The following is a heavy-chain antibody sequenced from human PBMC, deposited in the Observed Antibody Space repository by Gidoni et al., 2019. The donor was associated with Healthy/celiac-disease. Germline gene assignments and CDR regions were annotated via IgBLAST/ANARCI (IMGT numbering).Heavy chain of an antibody. CDR2: IGTAGDT. CDR3: ARGWYGGNFGYWYFDL. Sequence: EVQLVESGGVLVQPGGSLRLSCAASGFPFRSYDMPWVRQATGKGLEGVSAIGTAGDTYYPGSVKGRFTISRENAKNSLYLQMNSLRAGDTAVYYCARGWYGGNFGYWYFDLWGRGTLVTVSS. CDR1: GFPFRSYD. J-gene: IGHJ2*01. D-gene: IGHD2-21*02. V-gene: IGHV3-13*01.